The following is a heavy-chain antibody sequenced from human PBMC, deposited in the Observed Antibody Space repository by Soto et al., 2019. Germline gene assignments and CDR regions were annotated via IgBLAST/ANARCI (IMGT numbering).Heavy chain of an antibody. J-gene: IGHJ6*02. CDR1: GYSFTSYW. CDR2: IYPGDSDT. V-gene: IGHV5-51*01. CDR3: ARQRGYSYGNYGMDV. D-gene: IGHD5-18*01. Sequence: PGEPLKLSCKGSGYSFTSYWIGWVRQMPGKGLEWMGIIYPGDSDTRYSPSFQGQVTISADKSISTAYLQWSSLKASDTAMYYCARQRGYSYGNYGMDVWGQGTTVTVSS.